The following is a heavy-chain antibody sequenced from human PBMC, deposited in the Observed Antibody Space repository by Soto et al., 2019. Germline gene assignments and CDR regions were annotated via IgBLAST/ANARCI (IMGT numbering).Heavy chain of an antibody. V-gene: IGHV3-23*01. J-gene: IGHJ4*02. Sequence: GGSLRLSCAASGFSFSSYAMSWVRQAPGKGLEWVSAISGSGGSTYYADSVKGRFTISRDNSKNTLYLQMNSLRAEDTAVYYCAKDPHRTGTTGYYFDYWGQGTLVTVSS. CDR2: ISGSGGST. D-gene: IGHD1-1*01. CDR3: AKDPHRTGTTGYYFDY. CDR1: GFSFSSYA.